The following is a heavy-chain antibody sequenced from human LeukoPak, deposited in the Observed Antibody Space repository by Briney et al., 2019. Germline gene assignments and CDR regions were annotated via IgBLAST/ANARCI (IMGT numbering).Heavy chain of an antibody. V-gene: IGHV3-74*01. D-gene: IGHD5-18*01. Sequence: PGGSLRLSCAASGFTFSSYWMHWVRQAPGKGLVWVSRINSDGSSTSYADSVKGRFTISRDNAKNTLYLQMNSLRAEDTAVYYCARGGYSYAYLGQNAVKIDYWGQGTLVTVSS. CDR2: INSDGSST. CDR3: ARGGYSYAYLGQNAVKIDY. CDR1: GFTFSSYW. J-gene: IGHJ4*02.